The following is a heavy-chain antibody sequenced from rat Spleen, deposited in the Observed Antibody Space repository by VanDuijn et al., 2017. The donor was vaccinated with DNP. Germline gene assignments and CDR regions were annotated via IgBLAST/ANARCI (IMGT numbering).Heavy chain of an antibody. CDR2: ITSSGGST. D-gene: IGHD5-1*01. Sequence: EVQLVESGGGLVQPGRSLKVSCVASRFTFNNYWMTWIRQVPGKGLEWVASITSSGGSTYYPDSVKGRFTISRDNAKNTLYLQMNSLRSEDTATYYCARARTWERGDYFDYWGQGVMVTVSS. CDR1: RFTFNNYW. V-gene: IGHV5-31*01. CDR3: ARARTWERGDYFDY. J-gene: IGHJ2*01.